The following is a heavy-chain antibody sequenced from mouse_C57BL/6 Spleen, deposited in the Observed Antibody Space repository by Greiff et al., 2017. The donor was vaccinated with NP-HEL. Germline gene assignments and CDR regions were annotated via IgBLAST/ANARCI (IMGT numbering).Heavy chain of an antibody. D-gene: IGHD2-10*02. CDR3: ARGYGKGAMDY. V-gene: IGHV5-4*01. Sequence: VQLKESGGGLVKPGGSLKLSCAASGFTFSSYAMSWVRQTPEKRLEWVATISDGGSYTYYPDNVKGRFTISRDNTKNNLYLQMSHLKSEDTAMYECARGYGKGAMDYWGQGASVTVSS. J-gene: IGHJ4*01. CDR1: GFTFSSYA. CDR2: ISDGGSYT.